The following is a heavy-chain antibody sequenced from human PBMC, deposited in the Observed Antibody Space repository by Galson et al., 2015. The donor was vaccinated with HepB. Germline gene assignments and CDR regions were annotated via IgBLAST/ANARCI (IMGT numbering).Heavy chain of an antibody. Sequence: SLRLSCAASGFTFSSYSMNWVRQAPGKGLEWVSSISSSSSYIYYADSVKGRFTISRDNAKNSLYLQMNSLRAEDTAVYYCAREGLAAALDFDYWGQGTLVTVSS. V-gene: IGHV3-21*01. CDR1: GFTFSSYS. CDR2: ISSSSSYI. D-gene: IGHD6-13*01. J-gene: IGHJ4*02. CDR3: AREGLAAALDFDY.